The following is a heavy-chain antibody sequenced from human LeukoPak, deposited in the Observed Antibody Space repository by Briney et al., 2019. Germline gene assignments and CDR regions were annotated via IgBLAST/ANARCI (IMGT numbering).Heavy chain of an antibody. CDR1: GYTFTSYG. Sequence: ASVTVSCKASGYTFTSYGISWVRQAPGQGLEWMGWISAYNGNTNYAQKLQGRVTMTTDTSTSTAYMELRSLRSDDTAVYYCARDYSISCYGYYYYYMDVWGKGTTVTVSS. CDR3: ARDYSISCYGYYYYYMDV. J-gene: IGHJ6*03. CDR2: ISAYNGNT. D-gene: IGHD6-13*01. V-gene: IGHV1-18*01.